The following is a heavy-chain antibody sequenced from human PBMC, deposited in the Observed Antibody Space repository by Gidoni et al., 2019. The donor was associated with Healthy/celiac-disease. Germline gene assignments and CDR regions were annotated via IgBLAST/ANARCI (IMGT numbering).Heavy chain of an antibody. CDR1: GCSLSTSGVG. D-gene: IGHD3-22*01. CDR2: MYWDDDK. J-gene: IGHJ4*02. CDR3: AHLPPTYYYDSSGYGRCNYFDY. V-gene: IGHV2-5*02. Sequence: ITLKEAGPTLVKHTKTLTMTCKVSGCSLSTSGVGGGWTRQPPGKALEWLALMYWDDDKRYSPSLKSRLTITKDTSKNQVVLTMTNMDPVDTATYYCAHLPPTYYYDSSGYGRCNYFDYWGQGTLVTVSS.